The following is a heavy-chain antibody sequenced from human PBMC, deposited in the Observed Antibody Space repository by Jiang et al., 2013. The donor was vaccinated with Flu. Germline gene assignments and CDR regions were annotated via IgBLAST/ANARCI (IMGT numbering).Heavy chain of an antibody. V-gene: IGHV5-10-1*01. Sequence: WMGRIDPSDSYTNYSPSFQGHVTISADKSISTAYLQWSSLKASDTAMYYCARHTHSSALYYFDYWGQGTLVTVSS. CDR3: ARHTHSSALYYFDY. J-gene: IGHJ4*02. CDR2: IDPSDSYT. D-gene: IGHD3-22*01.